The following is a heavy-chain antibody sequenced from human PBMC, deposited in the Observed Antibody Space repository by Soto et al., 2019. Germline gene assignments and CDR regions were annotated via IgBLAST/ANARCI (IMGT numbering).Heavy chain of an antibody. V-gene: IGHV1-46*01. CDR3: AGRVVNIGTAVSLDS. J-gene: IGHJ4*02. CDR1: GYTFTNYY. CDR2: INPNGGST. D-gene: IGHD2-21*02. Sequence: QVQLVQSGAEVKKPGASVKVSCEASGYTFTNYYIHWVRQAPGQGLEWMGIINPNGGSTDYAQKFQGRVTMTRDTSTNRVYMELSSLKSEDTAMYYCAGRVVNIGTAVSLDSWGQGTLVTVSS.